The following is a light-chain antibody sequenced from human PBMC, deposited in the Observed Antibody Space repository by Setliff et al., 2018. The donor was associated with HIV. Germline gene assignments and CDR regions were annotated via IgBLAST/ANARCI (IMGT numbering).Light chain of an antibody. CDR3: CSYTSTSTSV. CDR2: NVI. J-gene: IGLJ1*01. CDR1: NSDVGGYNY. Sequence: SVLTQPRSVSGSPGQSVTISCTGSNSDVGGYNYVSWYQQHSGKAPKLIIYNVIKRPSGVPDRFSGSKSGNTASLTISGLQAEDEAGYYCCSYTSTSTSVFGTGTKVT. V-gene: IGLV2-11*01.